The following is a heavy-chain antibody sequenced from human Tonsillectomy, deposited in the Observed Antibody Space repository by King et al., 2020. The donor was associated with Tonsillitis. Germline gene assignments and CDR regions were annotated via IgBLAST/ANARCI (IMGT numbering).Heavy chain of an antibody. Sequence: VQLVESGGGVVQPGRSLRLSCAASGFTFSSYGMHLVRQAPGKGLEWVAGYWYGGSNKYYANSVKGRFTISRDNSKNTLYLQMHSLRADDTAVYYCARRGEPDAFDIWGQGTMVTVSS. D-gene: IGHD1-26*01. CDR3: ARRGEPDAFDI. J-gene: IGHJ3*02. CDR2: YWYGGSNK. CDR1: GFTFSSYG. V-gene: IGHV3-33*08.